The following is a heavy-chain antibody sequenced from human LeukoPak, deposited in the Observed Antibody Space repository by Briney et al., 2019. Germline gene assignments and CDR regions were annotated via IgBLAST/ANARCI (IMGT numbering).Heavy chain of an antibody. CDR3: ARAIDYYDSSGYYYDY. Sequence: SETLSLTCTVSGGSISSYYWSWIRQPAGKGLEWIGRIYTSGSTNYNPSLKSRVTMSVDMSKNQFSLKLSSVTAADTAVYYCARAIDYYDSSGYYYDYWGQGTLVTVSS. J-gene: IGHJ4*02. CDR2: IYTSGST. D-gene: IGHD3-22*01. CDR1: GGSISSYY. V-gene: IGHV4-4*07.